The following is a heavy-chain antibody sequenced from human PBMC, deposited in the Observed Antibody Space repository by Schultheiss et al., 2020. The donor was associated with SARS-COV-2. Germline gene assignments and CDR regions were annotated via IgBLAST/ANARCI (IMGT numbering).Heavy chain of an antibody. V-gene: IGHV4-39*07. CDR2: IYYSGST. D-gene: IGHD5-12*01. Sequence: SEILSLTCTVSGGSISSSSYYWGWIRQPPGKGLEWIGSIYYSGSTYYNPSLKSRVTISVDTSKNQFSLKLSSVTAADTAVYYCARTVVATTRDWYFDLWGRGTLVTVSS. CDR1: GGSISSSSYY. CDR3: ARTVVATTRDWYFDL. J-gene: IGHJ2*01.